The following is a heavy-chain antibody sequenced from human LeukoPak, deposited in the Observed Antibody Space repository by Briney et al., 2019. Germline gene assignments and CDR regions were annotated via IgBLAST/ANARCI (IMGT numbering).Heavy chain of an antibody. Sequence: SETLSLTCTVSGGSISSYYWSWIRQPAGKGLEWIGRIYTSGGTNYIPSLKGRVTMSVDTSKNQFSLRLNSVTAADTAVYYCARDLSRGYSYGAFDYWGQGTLVTVSS. V-gene: IGHV4-4*07. CDR2: IYTSGGT. J-gene: IGHJ4*02. CDR3: ARDLSRGYSYGAFDY. CDR1: GGSISSYY. D-gene: IGHD5-18*01.